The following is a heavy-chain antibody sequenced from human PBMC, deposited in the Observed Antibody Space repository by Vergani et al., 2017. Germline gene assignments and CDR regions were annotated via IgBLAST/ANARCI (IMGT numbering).Heavy chain of an antibody. CDR1: GDSISTSSYA. V-gene: IGHV4-39*01. J-gene: IGHJ4*02. Sequence: QMQLQESGPGLVKPSETLSLSCTVSGDSISTSSYAWGWIRQPPGKTLEWIGTVFYGGRTSYNPSLKSRVTLSLDTSKKQISLHLTSVTAADTAVYYCARHISVVRPSSMTAFDYWGQGTLVIVSS. D-gene: IGHD2-21*01. CDR2: VFYGGRT. CDR3: ARHISVVRPSSMTAFDY.